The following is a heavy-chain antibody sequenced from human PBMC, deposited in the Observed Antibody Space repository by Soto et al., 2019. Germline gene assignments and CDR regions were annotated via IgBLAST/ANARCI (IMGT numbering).Heavy chain of an antibody. D-gene: IGHD3-9*01. CDR1: GYTFTSYG. J-gene: IGHJ4*02. CDR2: ISAYNGNT. CDR3: ARGGDYDILTGYGDFDY. Sequence: GASVKVSCKASGYTFTSYGISWVRQAPGQGLEWMGWISAYNGNTNYAQKLQGRVTMTTDTSTSTAYMELRSLRSDDTAVYYCARGGDYDILTGYGDFDYWGQGTLVTVSS. V-gene: IGHV1-18*01.